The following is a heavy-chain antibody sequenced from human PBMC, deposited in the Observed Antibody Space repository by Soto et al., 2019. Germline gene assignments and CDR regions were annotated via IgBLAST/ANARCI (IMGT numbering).Heavy chain of an antibody. Sequence: GGSLRLACAASGFTFSSYSMNWVRQAPGKGLERVSYISSSSSTIYYADSVKGRFTISRDNAKNSLYLQMNSLRAEDKAVYYCSRFAYCSGGSCPDAIDIWGQGTMVTVSS. J-gene: IGHJ3*02. CDR1: GFTFSSYS. V-gene: IGHV3-48*01. CDR2: ISSSSSTI. CDR3: SRFAYCSGGSCPDAIDI. D-gene: IGHD2-15*01.